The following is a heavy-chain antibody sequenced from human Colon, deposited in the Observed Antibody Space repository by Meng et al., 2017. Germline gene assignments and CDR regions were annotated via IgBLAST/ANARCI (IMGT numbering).Heavy chain of an antibody. Sequence: QVHLVQSGAEVRKPGASMKVSCKASGYSFNDYGISWVRQAPGQGLEWMGWVSVFNGVTNYAQKFRGRVTMTADTSTATAYMELRSLTSDDTAVYYCARTPFTASAGTIGNWFDPWGQGTLVTVSS. V-gene: IGHV1-18*01. CDR1: GYSFNDYG. CDR3: ARTPFTASAGTIGNWFDP. J-gene: IGHJ5*02. D-gene: IGHD6-13*01. CDR2: VSVFNGVT.